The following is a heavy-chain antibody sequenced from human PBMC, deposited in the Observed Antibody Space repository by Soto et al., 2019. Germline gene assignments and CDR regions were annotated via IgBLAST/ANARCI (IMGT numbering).Heavy chain of an antibody. CDR3: ARNDEGGSRL. CDR1: GFTFSSYA. J-gene: IGHJ4*02. D-gene: IGHD2-2*01. CDR2: ISTNGGST. Sequence: SGFTFSSYAMHWVRQAPGKGLEYFSAISTNGGSTYYANSVKGRFTISRDNAKNTLYLEMSSLRVEDTAVYFCARNDEGGSRLWGQGILVTVSS. V-gene: IGHV3-64*01.